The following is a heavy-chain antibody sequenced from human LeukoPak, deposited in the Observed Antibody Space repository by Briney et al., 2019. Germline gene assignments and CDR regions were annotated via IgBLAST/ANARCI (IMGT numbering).Heavy chain of an antibody. CDR1: GGSLSDSY. CDR2: INHTGST. Sequence: NPSETLSLTCTVYGGSLSDSYWSWIRQPPGKGLEWIGEINHTGSTKYNPSLKSSVTISVDTSKNQFSLKLSSVTAADTAVYYCARDIRGNWFDPWGQGTLVTVSS. J-gene: IGHJ5*02. CDR3: ARDIRGNWFDP. V-gene: IGHV4-34*01. D-gene: IGHD3-10*01.